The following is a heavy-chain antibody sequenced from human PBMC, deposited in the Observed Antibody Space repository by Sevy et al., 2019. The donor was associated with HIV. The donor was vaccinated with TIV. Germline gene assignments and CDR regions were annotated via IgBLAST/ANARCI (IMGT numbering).Heavy chain of an antibody. CDR3: VREGVGGFSYSLDC. CDR1: GFSFSTYW. V-gene: IGHV3-7*01. Sequence: GGSLRLSCAASGFSFSTYWMTWVRQAPGEGLEWVAPMNHDGTERASVDPVKGRFTISRDNTKTTLFLQMNSLSAEDTGVYYCVREGVGGFSYSLDCWGQGTLVTVSS. CDR2: MNHDGTER. D-gene: IGHD3-16*01. J-gene: IGHJ4*02.